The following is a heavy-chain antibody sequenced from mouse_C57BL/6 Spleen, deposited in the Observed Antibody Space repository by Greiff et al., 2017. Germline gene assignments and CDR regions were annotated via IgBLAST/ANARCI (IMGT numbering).Heavy chain of an antibody. V-gene: IGHV1-53*01. J-gene: IGHJ1*03. Sequence: VQLQQPGTELVKPGASVKLSCKASGYTFTSYWMHWVKQRPGQGLEWIGNINPSNGGTNYNEKFKSKATLTVDKSSSTAYMQLSSLTSEDSAVYYGARGGYYGSSPRYFDVWGTGTTVTVSS. CDR1: GYTFTSYW. D-gene: IGHD1-1*01. CDR2: INPSNGGT. CDR3: ARGGYYGSSPRYFDV.